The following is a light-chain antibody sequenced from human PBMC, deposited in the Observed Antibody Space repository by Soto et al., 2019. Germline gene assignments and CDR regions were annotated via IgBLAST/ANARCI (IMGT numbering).Light chain of an antibody. CDR2: DAS. CDR1: QSVSRY. CDR3: QQRSTWPYT. V-gene: IGKV3-11*01. J-gene: IGKJ2*01. Sequence: EIVLTQSPATLSLSPGERATLSCRASQSVSRYVAWYQQKHGQAPRLLIFDASTRATGIPARFSASGSGTDFTLTISSLEPEDFAVYYCQQRSTWPYTFGQGTKVDIK.